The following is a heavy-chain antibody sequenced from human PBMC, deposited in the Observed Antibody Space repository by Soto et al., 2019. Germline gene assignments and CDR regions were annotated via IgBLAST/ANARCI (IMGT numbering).Heavy chain of an antibody. CDR1: DASVSSGTYY. CDR3: AKNTVPGPADY. Sequence: QVQLQESGPGLVKPSETLSLTCTVSDASVSSGTYYWNWFRQPPGEGLEWLGYIYYSGSTNYNPSLKSRVSMSVATSKNQFALRLRSVTAADTAVYYCAKNTVPGPADYWGQGTLVTVSS. D-gene: IGHD4-17*01. J-gene: IGHJ4*02. V-gene: IGHV4-61*01. CDR2: IYYSGST.